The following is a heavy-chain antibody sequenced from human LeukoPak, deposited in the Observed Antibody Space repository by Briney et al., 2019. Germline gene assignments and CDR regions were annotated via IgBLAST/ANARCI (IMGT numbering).Heavy chain of an antibody. J-gene: IGHJ4*02. CDR3: ARDIAAAGPPSDY. CDR2: INPNSGGT. V-gene: IGHV1-2*02. Sequence: GASVKVSCKASGYSFTGHYMHWVRQAPGQGLEWVGWINPNSGGTNYAQKFQDRITMTRDTSISTAYMELSRLRSDDTAMYYCARDIAAAGPPSDYWGQGTPVTVSS. D-gene: IGHD6-13*01. CDR1: GYSFTGHY.